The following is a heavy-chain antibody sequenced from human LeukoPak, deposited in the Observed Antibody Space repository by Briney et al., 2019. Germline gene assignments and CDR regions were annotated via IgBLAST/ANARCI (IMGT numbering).Heavy chain of an antibody. J-gene: IGHJ5*02. Sequence: PSETLSLTCTVSGGSISTFYWNWIRQPPGKGLEWIGYIYYSGSTNYNPSLKSRVTISVDTSKNQFSLKLSSVTAADTAVYYCARGYCSGGSCYSAGLRTNWFDPWGQGTLVTVSS. CDR3: ARGYCSGGSCYSAGLRTNWFDP. CDR2: IYYSGST. V-gene: IGHV4-59*01. CDR1: GGSISTFY. D-gene: IGHD2-15*01.